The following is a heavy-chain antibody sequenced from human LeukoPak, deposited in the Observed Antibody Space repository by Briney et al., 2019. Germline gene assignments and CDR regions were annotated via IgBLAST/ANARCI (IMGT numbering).Heavy chain of an antibody. CDR2: ISISGTTI. J-gene: IGHJ4*02. Sequence: GGSLRLSCAASGFTFSDYYMNWIRQAPGKGLEWVSYISISGTTIYYADSVKGRFTISRDNAKNSLYLQMNSLRAEDTALYYCAKSGWSEYYFDYWGQGTLVTVSS. V-gene: IGHV3-11*01. CDR1: GFTFSDYY. D-gene: IGHD6-19*01. CDR3: AKSGWSEYYFDY.